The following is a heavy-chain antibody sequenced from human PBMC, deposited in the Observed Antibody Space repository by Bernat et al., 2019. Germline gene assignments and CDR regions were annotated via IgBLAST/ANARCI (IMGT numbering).Heavy chain of an antibody. D-gene: IGHD6-13*01. Sequence: QVQLVESGGGMVQPGRSLRLSCAASGFTFSSYAMHWVRQAPGKGLEWVAVISYDGSNKYYADSVKGQFTISRDNSKNTLYLQMNSLRAEDTAVYYCAKDCFLSSSWTPDFDYWGQGTLVTVSS. J-gene: IGHJ4*02. CDR1: GFTFSSYA. CDR2: ISYDGSNK. CDR3: AKDCFLSSSWTPDFDY. V-gene: IGHV3-30*04.